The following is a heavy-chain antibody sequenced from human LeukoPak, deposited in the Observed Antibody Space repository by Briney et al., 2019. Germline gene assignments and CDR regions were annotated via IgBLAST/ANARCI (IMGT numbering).Heavy chain of an antibody. CDR1: GASMSNYY. J-gene: IGHJ6*03. CDR2: FYYSGST. Sequence: PSETLSLTCTVSGASMSNYYWSWSRQPPGKGLEWIAHFYYSGSTNYNPSLRSRVTISVDSSKNQFSLNLSSVAAADTAVYYCARQEGSSWYFHYMDVWGRGTTVTVSS. D-gene: IGHD6-13*01. CDR3: ARQEGSSWYFHYMDV. V-gene: IGHV4-59*08.